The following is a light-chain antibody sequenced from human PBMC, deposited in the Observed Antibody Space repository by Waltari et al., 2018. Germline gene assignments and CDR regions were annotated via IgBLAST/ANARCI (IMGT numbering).Light chain of an antibody. CDR1: SSDVGTYNY. Sequence: QSALTQPASVSGSPGQSITISCPGTSSDVGTYNYVSWYQQHPGKVPKLLIYDVSYRPSGVSYLFSGSKSGNTASLSIYRLQTEDEAYDYCSSYITTNTRELFGGGTSLTVL. CDR2: DVS. V-gene: IGLV2-14*03. CDR3: SSYITTNTREL. J-gene: IGLJ3*02.